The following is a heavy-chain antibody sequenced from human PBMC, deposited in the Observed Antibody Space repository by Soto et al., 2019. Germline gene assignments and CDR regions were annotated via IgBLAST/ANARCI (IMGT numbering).Heavy chain of an antibody. D-gene: IGHD6-6*01. CDR2: ISGSGGST. CDR3: AKDRVRYSSSPNWFDP. J-gene: IGHJ5*02. V-gene: IGHV3-23*01. CDR1: GFTFSSYA. Sequence: GGSLRLSCAASGFTFSSYAMSWVRQSPGNGLEWVSAISGSGGSTYYADSVKGRFTISRDNSKNTPYLQMNSLRAEEKAVYYCAKDRVRYSSSPNWFDPWGQGTLVTVSS.